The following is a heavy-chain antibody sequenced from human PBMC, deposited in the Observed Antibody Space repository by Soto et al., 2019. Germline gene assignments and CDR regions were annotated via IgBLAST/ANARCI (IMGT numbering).Heavy chain of an antibody. CDR2: INPSGGST. D-gene: IGHD6-6*01. CDR3: ARIGIAARRSGGMDV. J-gene: IGHJ6*02. V-gene: IGHV1-46*01. CDR1: GYTFTSYY. Sequence: ASVKVSCKASGYTFTSYYMHWVRQAPGQGLEWMGIINPSGGSTSYAQKFQGRVTMTRDTSTSTVYMELSSLRSEDTAVYYCARIGIAARRSGGMDVWGQGTTVTV.